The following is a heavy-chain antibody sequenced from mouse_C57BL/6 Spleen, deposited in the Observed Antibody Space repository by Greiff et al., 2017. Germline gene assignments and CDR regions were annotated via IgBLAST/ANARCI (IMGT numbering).Heavy chain of an antibody. CDR3: ARSRGSRYGDFDV. D-gene: IGHD1-1*01. Sequence: VMLVESGPGLVAPSQSLSITCTVSGFSFTSYAIRWVRQPPGQGLEWLGVIWPGGGSNYNSALKSRLSISKDNSKSQVLLKRNSLQTDDTARYYCARSRGSRYGDFDVWGTGTTVTVSS. CDR2: IWPGGGS. CDR1: GFSFTSYA. J-gene: IGHJ1*03. V-gene: IGHV2-9-1*01.